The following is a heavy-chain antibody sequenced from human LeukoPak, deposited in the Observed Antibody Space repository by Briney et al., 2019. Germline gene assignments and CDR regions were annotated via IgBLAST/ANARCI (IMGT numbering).Heavy chain of an antibody. CDR1: GFTFSNYG. CDR3: AKGNGSYWSLNY. Sequence: SGGSLRLSCAASGFTFSNYGMSWVRQAPGKGLEWVSVISGSGGSTYYADSVKGRFTISRDNSKNTLYLQMNSLRAEDTAVYHCAKGNGSYWSLNYWGQGTLVTVSS. CDR2: ISGSGGST. J-gene: IGHJ4*02. D-gene: IGHD1-26*01. V-gene: IGHV3-23*01.